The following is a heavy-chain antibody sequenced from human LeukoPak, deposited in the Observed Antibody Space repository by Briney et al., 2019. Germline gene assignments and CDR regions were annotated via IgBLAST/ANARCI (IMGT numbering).Heavy chain of an antibody. CDR3: TKGVAGSIAADGTSFDY. CDR2: INWNGGKI. V-gene: IGHV3-9*03. D-gene: IGHD6-13*01. J-gene: IGHJ4*02. Sequence: PGGSLRLSCAASGFTFDDYAMHWVRQGSGKGLEWVSGINWNGGKIGYADSVKGRFTISRDNANNSLYLQMNSLSTEDMALYYCTKGVAGSIAADGTSFDYWGQGTLVTVSS. CDR1: GFTFDDYA.